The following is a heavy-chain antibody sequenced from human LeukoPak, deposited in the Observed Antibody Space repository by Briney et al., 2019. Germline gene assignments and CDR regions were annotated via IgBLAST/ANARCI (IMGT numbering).Heavy chain of an antibody. J-gene: IGHJ4*02. V-gene: IGHV3-30*02. Sequence: GGSLRLSCAASGFTLIDYNMHWARQAPGKGLEYVAIIQFDGKVEYYADSVKGRFTMSRDKSKNTLYLHVNSLRGEDPAVYFCGRGAAVAVGLWGQGTLVTVSS. CDR3: GRGAAVAVGL. CDR1: GFTLIDYN. D-gene: IGHD6-19*01. CDR2: IQFDGKVE.